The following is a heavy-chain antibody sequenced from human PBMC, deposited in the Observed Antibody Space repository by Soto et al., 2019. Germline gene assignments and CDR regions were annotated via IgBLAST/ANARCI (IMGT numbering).Heavy chain of an antibody. J-gene: IGHJ4*02. V-gene: IGHV3-74*01. CDR1: GFTLSSYW. D-gene: IGHD1-26*01. Sequence: PGGSLRLSCAASGFTLSSYWMHWVRQVPGQGLVWASRINTDGSATNYADSVKGRFTMSRDNARNTMYLQMNSLRAEDTAVYYCVRGYSDYWGQGTLVTVSS. CDR2: INTDGSAT. CDR3: VRGYSDY.